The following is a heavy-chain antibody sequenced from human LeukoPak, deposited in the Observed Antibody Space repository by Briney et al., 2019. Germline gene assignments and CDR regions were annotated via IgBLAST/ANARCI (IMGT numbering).Heavy chain of an antibody. V-gene: IGHV1-18*01. J-gene: IGHJ4*02. D-gene: IGHD6-13*01. CDR1: GYTFPNYG. CDR2: ISPYSGNT. CDR3: ARTSGVSAAGSPYDFDY. Sequence: ASVKVSCKASGYTFPNYGISWVRQAPGQGLEWMGWISPYSGNTDYTERLQGRVTMTTDTSTTTAFMELRSLRSDDTAVYYCARTSGVSAAGSPYDFDYWGQGTLVTVSS.